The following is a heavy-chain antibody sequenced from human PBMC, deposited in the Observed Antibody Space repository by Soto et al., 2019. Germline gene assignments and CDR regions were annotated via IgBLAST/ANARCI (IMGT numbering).Heavy chain of an antibody. V-gene: IGHV3-23*01. CDR3: AKDQLDMVVVVPAASEGMDV. CDR1: GFTFSSYA. J-gene: IGHJ6*02. Sequence: GGSLRLSCAASGFTFSSYAMSWVRQAPGKGLEWVSAISGSGGSTYYADSVKGRFTISRDNSKNTLYLQMNSPRAEDTAVYYCAKDQLDMVVVVPAASEGMDVWGQGTTVTVSS. D-gene: IGHD2-2*01. CDR2: ISGSGGST.